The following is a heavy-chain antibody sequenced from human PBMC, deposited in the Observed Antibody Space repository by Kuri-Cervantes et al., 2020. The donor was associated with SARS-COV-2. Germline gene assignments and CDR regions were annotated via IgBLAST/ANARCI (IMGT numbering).Heavy chain of an antibody. CDR1: GYTLTELS. V-gene: IGHV1-24*01. J-gene: IGHJ6*02. CDR3: ARFQSSRGKPYYYYGMDV. Sequence: ASVKVSCKVSGYTLTELSMHWVRQAPGKGLEWMGGFGPEDGETIYAQKFQGRVTMTEDTSTDTAYMELRSLRSDDTAVYYCARFQSSRGKPYYYYGMDVWGQGTTVTVSS. CDR2: FGPEDGET. D-gene: IGHD6-6*01.